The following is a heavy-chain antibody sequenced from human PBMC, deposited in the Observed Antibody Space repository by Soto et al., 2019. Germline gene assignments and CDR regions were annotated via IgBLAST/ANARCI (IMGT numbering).Heavy chain of an antibody. V-gene: IGHV1-18*01. Sequence: ASVKVSCKASGYTFTSYGISWVRQAPGQGLEWMGWISAYNGNTNYAQKHQGRVTMTTDTSTSTAYMELRSLSSDDTAVFYFSRGSYWHFGTYGMDVSGQGTSVTVSS. CDR2: ISAYNGNT. CDR1: GYTFTSYG. CDR3: SRGSYWHFGTYGMDV. D-gene: IGHD2-8*02. J-gene: IGHJ6*02.